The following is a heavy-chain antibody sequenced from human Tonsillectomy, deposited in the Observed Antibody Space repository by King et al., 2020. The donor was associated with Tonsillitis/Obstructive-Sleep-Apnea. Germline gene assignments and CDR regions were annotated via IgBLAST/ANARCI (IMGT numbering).Heavy chain of an antibody. CDR3: AREGALMNAFDI. CDR2: IYYSGGT. D-gene: IGHD2-8*01. V-gene: IGHV4-59*01. Sequence: VQLQESGPGLVKPSETLSLTCTVSGGSISSYYWSWIRQPPGKGLECIGYIYYSGGTNYNPSLKSRVTISVDTSKNQVSLKLSSVTAADTAMYYCAREGALMNAFDIWGQGTMVTVSS. J-gene: IGHJ3*02. CDR1: GGSISSYY.